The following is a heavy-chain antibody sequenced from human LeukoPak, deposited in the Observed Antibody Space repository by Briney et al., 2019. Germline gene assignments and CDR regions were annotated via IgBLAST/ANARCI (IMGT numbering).Heavy chain of an antibody. CDR1: GYSFSTHW. V-gene: IGHV1-46*01. D-gene: IGHD1-26*01. CDR3: ARDQSGEWELLSGWWFDP. J-gene: IGHJ5*02. CDR2: INPSGGFT. Sequence: ASVKVSCKASGYSFSTHWMHWVRQAPGQGLEWMGIINPSGGFTSYAQKLQGRVTVTRDMSTSTVYMELSNLRSEDTAVYYCARDQSGEWELLSGWWFDPWGQGTPVTVSS.